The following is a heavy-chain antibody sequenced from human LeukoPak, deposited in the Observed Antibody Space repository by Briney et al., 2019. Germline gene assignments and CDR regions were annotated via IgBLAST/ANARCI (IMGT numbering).Heavy chain of an antibody. Sequence: SGTLSLTCTVSGGSISNYHWSWIRQPAGKGLEYIGRVFSSGTTNYNPSLMSRVTMSVDTSKNQFALNLSSVTAADTAVYYCARDRGRGGNSYFDHWGQGTLVTVSS. D-gene: IGHD4-23*01. V-gene: IGHV4-4*07. J-gene: IGHJ4*02. CDR3: ARDRGRGGNSYFDH. CDR1: GGSISNYH. CDR2: VFSSGTT.